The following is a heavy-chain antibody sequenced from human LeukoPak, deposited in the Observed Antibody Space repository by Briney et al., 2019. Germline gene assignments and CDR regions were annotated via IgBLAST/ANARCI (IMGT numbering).Heavy chain of an antibody. V-gene: IGHV1-69*01. CDR2: IIPIFGTA. Sequence: SVKVSCKASGGTFSSYAISWVRQAPGQGLEWMGGIIPIFGTANYAQKFQGRVTITADESTSTAYMELSSLRSEDTAVYYCARVSRQWLVPDYWGQGTLVTVSS. CDR3: ARVSRQWLVPDY. CDR1: GGTFSSYA. J-gene: IGHJ4*02. D-gene: IGHD6-19*01.